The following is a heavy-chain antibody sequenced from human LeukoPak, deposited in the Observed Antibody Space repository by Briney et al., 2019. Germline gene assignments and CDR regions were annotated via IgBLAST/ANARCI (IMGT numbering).Heavy chain of an antibody. CDR1: GFTFSSYS. V-gene: IGHV3-23*01. Sequence: GGSLRLSCAASGFTFSSYSMSWVRQAPGKGLEWVSAISGSGGTTYYADSVKGRFTTSRDNSKNTLYRQMNGLRAEDTAVYYCAKGYVGSGWYEYYFDYWGEGTLVTVSS. J-gene: IGHJ4*02. CDR3: AKGYVGSGWYEYYFDY. CDR2: ISGSGGTT. D-gene: IGHD6-19*01.